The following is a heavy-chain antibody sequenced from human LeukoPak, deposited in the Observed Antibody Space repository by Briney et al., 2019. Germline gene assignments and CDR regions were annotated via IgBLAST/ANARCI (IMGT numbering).Heavy chain of an antibody. CDR2: ISSSSSYI. CDR3: ARDRYYGSGSSSGMDV. V-gene: IGHV3-21*01. D-gene: IGHD3-10*01. CDR1: GFTFGSYS. J-gene: IGHJ6*02. Sequence: GGSLRLSCAASGFTFGSYSMNWVRQAPGKGLEWVSSISSSSSYIYYADSVKGRFTISRDNAKNSLYLQMNSLRAEDTAVYYCARDRYYGSGSSSGMDVWGQGTTVTVSS.